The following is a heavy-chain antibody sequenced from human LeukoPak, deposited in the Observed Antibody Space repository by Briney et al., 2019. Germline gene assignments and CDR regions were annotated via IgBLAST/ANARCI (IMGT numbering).Heavy chain of an antibody. J-gene: IGHJ4*02. CDR1: GFTFSSYS. CDR3: ARYYYDNSGYYFSLGY. V-gene: IGHV3-48*02. CDR2: ISSSSSTI. Sequence: GGSLRLSCAASGFTFSSYSMNWVRQAPGQGLDWVSHISSSSSTIYYADSVKGRFTISRDNAKNSLYLQMNSLRDEDTAVYYCARYYYDNSGYYFSLGYWGQGTLVTVSS. D-gene: IGHD3-22*01.